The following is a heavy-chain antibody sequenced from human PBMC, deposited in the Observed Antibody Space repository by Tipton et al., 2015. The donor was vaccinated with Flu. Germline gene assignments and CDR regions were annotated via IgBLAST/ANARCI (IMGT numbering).Heavy chain of an antibody. J-gene: IGHJ5*02. Sequence: TLSTCAVYGGSFSGYYWSWIRQPPGKGLEWIGEINHSGSTNYNPSLKSRVTISVDTSKNQFSLKLSSVTAADTAVYYCARDDGYCSSTSCYNWFDPWGQGTLVTVSS. CDR1: GGSFSGYY. CDR3: ARDDGYCSSTSCYNWFDP. V-gene: IGHV4-34*01. D-gene: IGHD2-2*03. CDR2: INHSGST.